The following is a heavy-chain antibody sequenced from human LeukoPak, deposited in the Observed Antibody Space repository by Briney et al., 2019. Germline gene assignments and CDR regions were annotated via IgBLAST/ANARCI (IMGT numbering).Heavy chain of an antibody. J-gene: IGHJ3*02. CDR1: GYTFTGYY. Sequence: ASVKVSCKASGYTFTGYYMHWVRQAPGQGLEWMGWINPNSGGTNYAQKFQGRVTMTRDTSISTAYMELSRLRSDDTAVYYCAAAPGDSSGYYRRLDAFDIWGQGTMVTVSS. CDR2: INPNSGGT. V-gene: IGHV1-2*02. CDR3: AAAPGDSSGYYRRLDAFDI. D-gene: IGHD3-22*01.